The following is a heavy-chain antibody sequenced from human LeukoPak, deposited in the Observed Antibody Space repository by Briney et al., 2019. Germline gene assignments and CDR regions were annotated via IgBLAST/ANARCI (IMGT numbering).Heavy chain of an antibody. CDR1: GGSFSGYY. V-gene: IGHV4-34*01. CDR2: INHNGST. J-gene: IGHJ6*03. Sequence: PSETLSLTCAVYGGSFSGYYWSWIRQPPGKGLEWIGEINHNGSTNYNPSLKSRVTISVDTSKNQFSLKLSSVTAADTAVYYCASIQGGYYYYYVDVWGKGTTVTVSS. D-gene: IGHD5-18*01. CDR3: ASIQGGYYYYYVDV.